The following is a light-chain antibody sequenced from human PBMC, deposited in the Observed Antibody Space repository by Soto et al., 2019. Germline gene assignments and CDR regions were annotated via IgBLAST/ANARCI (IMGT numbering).Light chain of an antibody. CDR3: QSYDISLSGVV. CDR1: SSNIGAGYD. Sequence: QSVLTQPPSVSGAPRQRVTISCTGSSSNIGAGYDVHWYQHLPGTAPKVLIYGNRHRPSGVPDRFSGSKSGTSASLAITGLQADDEADYYCQSYDISLSGVVFGGGTKLTVL. CDR2: GNR. V-gene: IGLV1-40*01. J-gene: IGLJ2*01.